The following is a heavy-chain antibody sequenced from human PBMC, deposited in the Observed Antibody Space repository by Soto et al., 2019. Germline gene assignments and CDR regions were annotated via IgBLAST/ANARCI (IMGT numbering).Heavy chain of an antibody. CDR2: AYSSGGT. J-gene: IGHJ5*02. V-gene: IGHV4-4*07. Sequence: QVHLQQSGPGLVNPSETLSLTCTVSGGAMSSYYWTLIRQPAGKGLEWIGRAYSSGGTHYNPSLRCRVTISLDTSKNQFSLRLLSVTDADTAVYYCARGQRFSDWFDPWGQGPLVTVSS. CDR3: ARGQRFSDWFDP. D-gene: IGHD3-3*01. CDR1: GGAMSSYY.